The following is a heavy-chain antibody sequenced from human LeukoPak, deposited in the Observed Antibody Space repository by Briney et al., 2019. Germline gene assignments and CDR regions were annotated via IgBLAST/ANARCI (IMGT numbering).Heavy chain of an antibody. CDR1: GGSISSYY. Sequence: TLSLTCTVSGGSISSYYWSWIRQHPGKGLEWIGYIYYSGSTYYNPSLKSRVTISVDTSKNQFSLKLSSVTAADTAVYYCARAGPYSGYDQYYFDYWGQGTLVTVSS. CDR2: IYYSGST. CDR3: ARAGPYSGYDQYYFDY. D-gene: IGHD5-12*01. J-gene: IGHJ4*02. V-gene: IGHV4-31*03.